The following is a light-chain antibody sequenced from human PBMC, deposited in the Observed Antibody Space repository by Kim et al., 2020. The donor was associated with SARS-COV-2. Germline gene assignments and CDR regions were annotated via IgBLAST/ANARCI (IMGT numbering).Light chain of an antibody. CDR2: SAS. V-gene: IGKV3-11*01. Sequence: EIVLTQSPATLSLSPGERATLSCRASQSVDRNLAWYQQKPGQAPRLLIDSASNRATGIPVRFSGSGSGTDFTLTISNLEPEDLAVYFCHQRSRWPLTFGGGTKVDIK. J-gene: IGKJ4*01. CDR1: QSVDRN. CDR3: HQRSRWPLT.